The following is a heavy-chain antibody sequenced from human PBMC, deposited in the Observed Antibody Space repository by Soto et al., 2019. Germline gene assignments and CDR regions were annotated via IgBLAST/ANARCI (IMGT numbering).Heavy chain of an antibody. Sequence: SSALCRGTVKGYVGSVILQPPGKGLEWIGEINHSGSTNYNPSLKSRVTISVDTSKNQFSLKLSSVTAADTAVYYCASCRAAAGWFAPWGQGTLVTVSS. CDR3: ASCRAAAGWFAP. V-gene: IGHV4-34*01. D-gene: IGHD6-13*01. J-gene: IGHJ5*02. CDR1: RGTVKGYV. CDR2: INHSGST.